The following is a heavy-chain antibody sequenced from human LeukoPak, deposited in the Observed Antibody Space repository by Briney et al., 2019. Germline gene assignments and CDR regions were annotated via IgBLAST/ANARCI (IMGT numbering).Heavy chain of an antibody. CDR2: INSVGSST. CDR3: ARERTSGWDAFDF. J-gene: IGHJ4*02. D-gene: IGHD6-19*01. Sequence: GGSLRLSCAASGFTFSSFWMHWVRQAPGKGLVWVSRINSVGSSTNYADSVKGGLTISRENDRNTLYLQMTSLRAEDTAVYYCARERTSGWDAFDFWGQGTLVTVSS. V-gene: IGHV3-74*01. CDR1: GFTFSSFW.